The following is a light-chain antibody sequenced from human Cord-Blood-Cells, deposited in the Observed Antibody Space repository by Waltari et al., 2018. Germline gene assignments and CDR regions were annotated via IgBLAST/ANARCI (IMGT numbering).Light chain of an antibody. J-gene: IGLJ1*01. CDR1: SSDVGGHNY. CDR2: DVS. V-gene: IGLV2-11*01. CDR3: CSYTGSYTYV. Sequence: RSVSGSPGQSVTISCTGTSSDVGGHNYVSWYQQHPGKAPKLMIYDVSKRPSGVPDRFSGSKFGNTAYLTISGLQAEDEADYYCCSYTGSYTYVFGTGTKVTVL.